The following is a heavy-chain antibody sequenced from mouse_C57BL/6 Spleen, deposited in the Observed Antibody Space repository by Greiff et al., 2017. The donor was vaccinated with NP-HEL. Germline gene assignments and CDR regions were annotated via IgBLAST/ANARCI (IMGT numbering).Heavy chain of an antibody. J-gene: IGHJ2*01. CDR3: ARVGYYGSREGYFDY. CDR2: ISYDGSN. D-gene: IGHD1-1*01. Sequence: EVKLLESGPGLVKPSQSLSLTCSVTGYSITSGYYWNWIRQFPGNKLEWMGYISYDGSNNYNPSLKNRISITRDTSKNQFFLKLNSVTTEDTATYYCARVGYYGSREGYFDYWGQGTTLTVSS. V-gene: IGHV3-6*01. CDR1: GYSITSGYY.